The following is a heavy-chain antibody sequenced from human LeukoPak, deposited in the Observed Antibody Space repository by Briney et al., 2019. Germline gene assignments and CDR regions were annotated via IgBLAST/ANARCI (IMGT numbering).Heavy chain of an antibody. Sequence: KSSETLSLTCAVYGGSFSGYYWSWIRQPPGKGLEWIGEINHSGSTNYNLSLKSRVTISVDTSKNQFSLKLSSVTAADTAVYYCARALYRIAARTSRGYYYYMDVWGKGTTVTVSS. CDR3: ARALYRIAARTSRGYYYYMDV. CDR1: GGSFSGYY. CDR2: INHSGST. J-gene: IGHJ6*03. V-gene: IGHV4-34*01. D-gene: IGHD6-6*01.